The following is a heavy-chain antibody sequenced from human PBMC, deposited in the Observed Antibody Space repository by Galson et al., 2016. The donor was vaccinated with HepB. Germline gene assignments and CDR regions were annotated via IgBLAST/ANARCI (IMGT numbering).Heavy chain of an antibody. J-gene: IGHJ4*02. V-gene: IGHV4-34*01. Sequence: ETLSLTCAVYGESFRDYAWNWIRQPPGKGPEWIGEVSHSGKTDYSPSLKSRVTISVDTSKAQFSLKLSPVTAADTAVYYCARGTNGIHYFDYWGQGILVTVSS. CDR1: GESFRDYA. CDR2: VSHSGKT. D-gene: IGHD1-7*01. CDR3: ARGTNGIHYFDY.